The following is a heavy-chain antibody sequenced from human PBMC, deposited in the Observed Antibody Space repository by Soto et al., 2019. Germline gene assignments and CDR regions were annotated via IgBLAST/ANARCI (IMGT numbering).Heavy chain of an antibody. V-gene: IGHV1-69*01. CDR1: GGTFSSYA. J-gene: IGHJ6*02. D-gene: IGHD5-12*01. CDR3: ARDQRRWLQTYYYYYGMDV. CDR2: VIPIFGTA. Sequence: QAQLVQSGAEVKKPGSSVKVSCKASGGTFSSYAISWVRQAPGQGLEWMGGVIPIFGTANYAQKFQGRVTITADESTSTAYMELSSLIPEDTAVYYCARDQRRWLQTYYYYYGMDVWGQGTTVTVSS.